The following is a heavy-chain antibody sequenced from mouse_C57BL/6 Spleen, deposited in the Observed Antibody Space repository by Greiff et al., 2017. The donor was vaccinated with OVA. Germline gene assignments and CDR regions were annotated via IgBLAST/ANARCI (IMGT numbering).Heavy chain of an antibody. CDR3: ARGVDY. J-gene: IGHJ4*01. CDR1: GYSITSGYY. V-gene: IGHV3-6*01. Sequence: EVQVVESGPGLVKPSQSLSLTCSVTGYSITSGYYWNWIRQFPGNKLEWMGYISYDGSNNYNPSLKNRISITRDTSKNQFFLKMNSVTTEETATYYCARGVDYWGQGTSVTVSS. CDR2: ISYDGSN.